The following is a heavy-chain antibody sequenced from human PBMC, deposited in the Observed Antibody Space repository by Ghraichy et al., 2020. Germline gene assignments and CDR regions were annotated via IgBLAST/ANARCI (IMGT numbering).Heavy chain of an antibody. CDR2: IKRDADGGTF. Sequence: GGSLRLSCVASGFTLSNAWVNWIRQSPGTGLEWVGRIKRDADGGTFEYPASVRGRFTISRDDSRNTLYLQMNSLTTDDTGVYYCATDRQLPTHNAFNIWGQGTVVTVSS. CDR1: GFTLSNAW. D-gene: IGHD1-1*01. J-gene: IGHJ3*02. V-gene: IGHV3-15*01. CDR3: ATDRQLPTHNAFNI.